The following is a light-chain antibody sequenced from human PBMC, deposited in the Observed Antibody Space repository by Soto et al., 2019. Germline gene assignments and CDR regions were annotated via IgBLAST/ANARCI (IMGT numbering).Light chain of an antibody. V-gene: IGKV1-5*03. J-gene: IGKJ4*01. CDR1: QSIRTW. Sequence: DIQMTQSPSTLSASVGDRVTITCRASQSIRTWLAWYQQKPGTAPKLLIYEASTLERGVPSRFSGRRSGTEFTLSDSSLQPDDCATYYGQQYNTYSSLTVGGGTKVEIK. CDR3: QQYNTYSSLT. CDR2: EAS.